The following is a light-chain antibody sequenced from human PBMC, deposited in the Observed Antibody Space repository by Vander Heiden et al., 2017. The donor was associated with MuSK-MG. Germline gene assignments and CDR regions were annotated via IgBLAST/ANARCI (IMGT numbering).Light chain of an antibody. J-gene: IGKJ1*01. CDR3: QQYVSSPGT. V-gene: IGKV3-20*01. CDR1: QSVSSSY. Sequence: EIVLPQSPGTLSLSPGERATPSCRASQSVSSSYLAWYQQKPGQAPRLLIYCASSRATGIPDRFSGSGSGTDFTLTISRLEPEDVAVYYCQQYVSSPGTFGQGTQVEIK. CDR2: CAS.